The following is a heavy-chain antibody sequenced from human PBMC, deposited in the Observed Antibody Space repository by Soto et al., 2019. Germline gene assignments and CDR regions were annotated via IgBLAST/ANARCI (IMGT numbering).Heavy chain of an antibody. Sequence: QVQLVQSGAEVKKPGASVKVSCKTSGYTFNNYAIHWVRQAPGQRHEWMGWVNAGNGNAEYSQKFQGRVTITRATSASTAYMELSSLRSEDTPVYYCARRDGSAGGFDYWRQGPLVTVSS. CDR3: ARRDGSAGGFDY. D-gene: IGHD6-25*01. CDR1: GYTFNNYA. J-gene: IGHJ4*02. V-gene: IGHV1-3*01. CDR2: VNAGNGNA.